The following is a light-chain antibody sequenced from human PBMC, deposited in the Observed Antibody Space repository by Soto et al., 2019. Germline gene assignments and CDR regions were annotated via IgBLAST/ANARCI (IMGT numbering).Light chain of an antibody. CDR1: QSISSY. V-gene: IGKV1-39*01. CDR2: AAS. J-gene: IGKJ1*01. CDR3: QQSYSNLWT. Sequence: DIQMTQSPSSLSASVGDRFTITCRASQSISSYLNWYQQKPGKAPNLLIYAASSLQSGVPSRFSGSGSGTDFTLTISSLQPEDFETYYCQQSYSNLWTFGQGTKVDIK.